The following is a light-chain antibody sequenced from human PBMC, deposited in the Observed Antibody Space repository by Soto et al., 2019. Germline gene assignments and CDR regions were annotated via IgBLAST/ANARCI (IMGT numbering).Light chain of an antibody. Sequence: QSVLTQPASVSGSPGQSLTIXCTGSTSDIGVYNYVSWYQQHPGKAPKLLIYDVSYRPSGISDRFSGSKSGNTASLTISGLQPEDEADYYCSSYGASSTLFGGGTKLTVL. J-gene: IGLJ2*01. CDR1: TSDIGVYNY. CDR2: DVS. CDR3: SSYGASSTL. V-gene: IGLV2-14*03.